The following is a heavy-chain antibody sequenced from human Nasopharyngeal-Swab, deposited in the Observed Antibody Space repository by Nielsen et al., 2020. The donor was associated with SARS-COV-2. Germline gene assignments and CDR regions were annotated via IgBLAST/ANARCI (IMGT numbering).Heavy chain of an antibody. CDR3: ARGYFEGILTPPRRWLDY. CDR1: GYTFTGYY. Sequence: ASVKVSCKASGYTFTGYYMHWVRQAPGQGLEWMGRINPNSGGTNYAQKFQGRVTMTRDTSISTAYMGLSRLRSDDTAVYYCARGYFEGILTPPRRWLDYWGQGTLVTVSS. CDR2: INPNSGGT. V-gene: IGHV1-2*06. J-gene: IGHJ4*02. D-gene: IGHD3-9*01.